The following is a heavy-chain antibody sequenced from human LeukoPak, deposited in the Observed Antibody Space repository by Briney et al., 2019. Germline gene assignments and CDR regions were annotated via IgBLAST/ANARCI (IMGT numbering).Heavy chain of an antibody. Sequence: PGGSLRLSCAASGFTFSSYWMHWVRHAPGKGLVWVSRINSDGSSTSYADSVKGRFTISRDNAKNTLYLQMNSLRAEDTAVYYCARGGGSGWYYYWGQGTLVTVSS. CDR3: ARGGGSGWYYY. CDR1: GFTFSSYW. J-gene: IGHJ4*02. D-gene: IGHD6-19*01. V-gene: IGHV3-74*01. CDR2: INSDGSST.